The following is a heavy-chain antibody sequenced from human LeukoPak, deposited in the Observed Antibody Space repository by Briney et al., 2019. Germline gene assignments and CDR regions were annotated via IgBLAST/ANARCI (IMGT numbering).Heavy chain of an antibody. D-gene: IGHD5-18*01. Sequence: PSETLSLTCAVYGGSFSGYYWSWIRQPPGKGLEWIGYIYYSGSTNYNPSLKSRVTISVDTSKNQFSLKLSSVTAADTAVYYCARILRGYSWIFDYWGQGTLVTVSS. J-gene: IGHJ4*02. V-gene: IGHV4-59*01. CDR3: ARILRGYSWIFDY. CDR1: GGSFSGYY. CDR2: IYYSGST.